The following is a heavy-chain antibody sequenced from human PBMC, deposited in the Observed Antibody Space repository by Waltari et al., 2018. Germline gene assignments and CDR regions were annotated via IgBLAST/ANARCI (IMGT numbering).Heavy chain of an antibody. CDR1: GGSISSYY. CDR2: IDTSGST. D-gene: IGHD2-21*01. CDR3: ARDNCGGDCYQYYFDY. Sequence: QVQLQESGPGLVKPSATLSLTCTVSGGSISSYYWSWIRQPAGTGLEASGVIDTSGSTNSNPSLKSRVTMSVDTSKNQFSLKLSSVTAADTAVYYCARDNCGGDCYQYYFDYWGQGTLVTVSS. V-gene: IGHV4-4*07. J-gene: IGHJ4*02.